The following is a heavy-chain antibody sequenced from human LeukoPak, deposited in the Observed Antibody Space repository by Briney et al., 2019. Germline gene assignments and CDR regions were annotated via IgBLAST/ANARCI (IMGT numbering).Heavy chain of an antibody. CDR3: AKGSEINYGAYMDV. V-gene: IGHV3-23*01. CDR2: ISGSGGST. CDR1: GFTFSSYW. Sequence: GGSLRLSCAASGFTFSSYWMSWVRQAPGKGLEWVSAISGSGGSTYYADSVKGRFTISRDNSKNTLYLQMNSLRAEDTAVYYCAKGSEINYGAYMDVWGKGTTVTVSS. D-gene: IGHD4-11*01. J-gene: IGHJ6*03.